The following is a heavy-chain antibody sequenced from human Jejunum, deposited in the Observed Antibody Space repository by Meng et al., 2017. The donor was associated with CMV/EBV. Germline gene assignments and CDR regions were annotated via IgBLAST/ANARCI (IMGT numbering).Heavy chain of an antibody. Sequence: GFTFRTAWMSWVRPAPGKGLEWVSRINSDGSSTSYADSVKGRFTISRDNAKNTLYLQMNSLRAEDTAVYYCARTYSSGWLGIFWDYWGQGILVTVSS. V-gene: IGHV3-74*01. J-gene: IGHJ4*02. CDR1: GFTFRTAW. CDR3: ARTYSSGWLGIFWDY. CDR2: INSDGSST. D-gene: IGHD6-19*01.